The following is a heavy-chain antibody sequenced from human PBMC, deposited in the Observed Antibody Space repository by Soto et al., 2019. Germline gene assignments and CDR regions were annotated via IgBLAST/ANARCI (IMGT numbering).Heavy chain of an antibody. D-gene: IGHD6-19*01. Sequence: GGSLRLSCAASGFTFSSYAMSWVRQAPGTGLEWVSAISGSGGSTYYADSVKGRFTISRDNSKNTLYLQMNRLRAEDTAVYYCAKDAYSSGGYAPEPHWLDYCGEATLVA. CDR2: ISGSGGST. V-gene: IGHV3-23*01. CDR3: AKDAYSSGGYAPEPHWLDY. J-gene: IGHJ4*02. CDR1: GFTFSSYA.